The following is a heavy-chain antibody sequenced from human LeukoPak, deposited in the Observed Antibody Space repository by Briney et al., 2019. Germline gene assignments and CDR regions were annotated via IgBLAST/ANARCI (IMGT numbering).Heavy chain of an antibody. CDR1: LFPFSNHW. D-gene: IGHD1-26*01. V-gene: IGHV3-7*01. Sequence: GGSLRLSCAASLFPFSNHWMSWVRQAPGKGLEWVAYIKEDESEKYYVASVKGRFTISRDNAKNSLYLQMNSLRVEDTAVYYCARQQHSGSYGYFDYWGQGTLVTVSS. J-gene: IGHJ4*02. CDR3: ARQQHSGSYGYFDY. CDR2: IKEDESEK.